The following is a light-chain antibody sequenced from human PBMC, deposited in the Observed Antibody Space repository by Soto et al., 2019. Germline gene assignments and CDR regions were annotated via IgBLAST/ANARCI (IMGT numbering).Light chain of an antibody. Sequence: DIVMTQSPDSLAVSLGERATFNCKSSENVLYSSNNKNFLAWYQQKQGQPPRLLIYWASTRESGVPDRFSGSGSGTDFTLTISSMQAEDVAVYYCQQYYATPVTFSQGTRLEL. J-gene: IGKJ5*01. V-gene: IGKV4-1*01. CDR1: ENVLYSSNNKNF. CDR3: QQYYATPVT. CDR2: WAS.